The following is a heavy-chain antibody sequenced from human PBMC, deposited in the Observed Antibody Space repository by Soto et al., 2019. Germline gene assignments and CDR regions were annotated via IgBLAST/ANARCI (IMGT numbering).Heavy chain of an antibody. D-gene: IGHD1-1*01. CDR3: ARDHGWANVDYFDY. J-gene: IGHJ4*02. CDR2: IWYDGSNK. Sequence: QVQLVESGGGVVQPGRSLRLSCAASGFTFSSYGMHWVRQAPGKGLEWVAVIWYDGSNKYYADSVKGRFTISRDNSKNTLYLQMNSLRAEDTAVYYCARDHGWANVDYFDYWGQGTLVTVSS. CDR1: GFTFSSYG. V-gene: IGHV3-33*01.